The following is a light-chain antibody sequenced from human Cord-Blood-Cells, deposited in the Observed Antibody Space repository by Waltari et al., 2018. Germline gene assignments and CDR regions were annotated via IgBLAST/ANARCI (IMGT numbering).Light chain of an antibody. CDR3: CSYAGSSTFVV. CDR2: EGS. V-gene: IGLV2-23*03. J-gene: IGLJ2*01. Sequence: QSALTQPASVSGSPGQSITISCTGTSSDVGRYNLVSWYQQHPGKDPKLMIYEGSKRPSGVSNRFSGYKSGNTASLTISGLQAEDEADYYCCSYAGSSTFVVFGGGTKLTVL. CDR1: SSDVGRYNL.